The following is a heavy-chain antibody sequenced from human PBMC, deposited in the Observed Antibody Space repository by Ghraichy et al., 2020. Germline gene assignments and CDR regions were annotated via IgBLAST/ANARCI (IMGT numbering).Heavy chain of an antibody. J-gene: IGHJ3*02. CDR2: IIPFFGTT. Sequence: SVKVSCKASGGTFSSAAIDWVRQAPGQGLEWMGGIIPFFGTTNYAQKFQGRVTITADKSTSTAYMELSSLRSEDTVVYYCARRESLVDAYDNWGQGTMVTVSS. D-gene: IGHD3-16*01. CDR1: GGTFSSAA. CDR3: ARRESLVDAYDN. V-gene: IGHV1-69*06.